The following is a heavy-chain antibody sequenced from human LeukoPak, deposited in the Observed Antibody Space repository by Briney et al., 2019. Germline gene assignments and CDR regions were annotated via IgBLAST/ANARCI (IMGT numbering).Heavy chain of an antibody. Sequence: PGESLKISCKGSGYTFTSYWIGWVRQMPGKGLEWMGIIYPSDSDTRYSPSFQGQVTISADKSISTAYLQWSSLKASDTAMYYCARRNYGSGSHYGNFDNWGQGTLVTVSS. J-gene: IGHJ4*02. V-gene: IGHV5-51*01. CDR3: ARRNYGSGSHYGNFDN. CDR2: IYPSDSDT. D-gene: IGHD3-10*01. CDR1: GYTFTSYW.